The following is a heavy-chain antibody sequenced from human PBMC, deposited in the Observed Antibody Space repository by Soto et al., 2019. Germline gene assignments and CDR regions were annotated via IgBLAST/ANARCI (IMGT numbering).Heavy chain of an antibody. V-gene: IGHV3-23*01. J-gene: IGHJ4*02. CDR3: AKRSRSGGNCGGAYFES. D-gene: IGHD2-15*01. CDR2: ISGGGDGT. Sequence: EVQLLESGGGLVQPGGSLRLSCVASGFTFSSYAMTWVRQAPGKGLEWVSAISGGGDGTYYADSVEGRFTISRDNSKNTLYLQMNSLRAEDTAVYYCAKRSRSGGNCGGAYFESWGQGTLVTVSS. CDR1: GFTFSSYA.